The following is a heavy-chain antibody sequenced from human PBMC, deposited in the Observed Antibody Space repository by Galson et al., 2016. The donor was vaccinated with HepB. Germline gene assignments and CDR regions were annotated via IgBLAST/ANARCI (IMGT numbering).Heavy chain of an antibody. CDR2: IWYDGSNE. D-gene: IGHD3-3*01. J-gene: IGHJ6*02. Sequence: SLRLSCAASGFSFSSYGMHWVRQAPGKGPEWVAVIWYDGSNEYYADSVKGRFTISRDNSKHTLYLQMNSLRAEDTAVYYCAREARGEWLHFGMDGWGQGTTVTVSS. CDR1: GFSFSSYG. CDR3: AREARGEWLHFGMDG. V-gene: IGHV3-33*01.